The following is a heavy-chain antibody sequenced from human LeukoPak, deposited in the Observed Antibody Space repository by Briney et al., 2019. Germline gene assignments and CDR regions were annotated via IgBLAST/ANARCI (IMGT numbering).Heavy chain of an antibody. CDR1: GYTFTSYY. V-gene: IGHV1-46*01. CDR3: ARGGVPAAMDDWGFYYYYGMDV. D-gene: IGHD2-2*01. J-gene: IGHJ6*02. Sequence: ASVKVSCKASGYTFTSYYMHWVRQAPGQGLEWMGIINPSGGSTSYAQKFQGRVTMTRDTSTSTVYMELSSLRSEDTAVYYCARGGVPAAMDDWGFYYYYGMDVWGQGTTVTVSS. CDR2: INPSGGST.